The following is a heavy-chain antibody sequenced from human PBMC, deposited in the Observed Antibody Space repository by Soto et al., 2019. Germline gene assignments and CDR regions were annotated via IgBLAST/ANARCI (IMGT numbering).Heavy chain of an antibody. CDR2: IWHDGRKI. V-gene: IGHV3-33*01. CDR3: VRDAGSYDPENFDH. J-gene: IGHJ4*02. CDR1: GFTFNTFT. D-gene: IGHD3-10*01. Sequence: QLVESGGGVVQPGRSLRLSCAASGFTFNTFTMHWVRQAPGKGLEWVAAIWHDGRKIYYEESVKGRFTIFRDNSRNILYLQMNSLGAEDTALYSCVRDAGSYDPENFDHWGQGTLVTVSS.